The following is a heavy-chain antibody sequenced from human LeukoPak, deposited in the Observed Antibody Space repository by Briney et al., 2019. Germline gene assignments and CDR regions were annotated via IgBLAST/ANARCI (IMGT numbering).Heavy chain of an antibody. CDR2: ISYDGSNK. V-gene: IGHV3-30*01. CDR1: GFIFSSYA. Sequence: PGRSLRLSCAASGFIFSSYAMHWVRQAPGKGLEWVAVISYDGSNKYYADSVKGRFTISRDNSKNTLYLQMNSLRAEDTAVYYCANVFQWLVDYWGQGTLVTVSS. J-gene: IGHJ4*02. D-gene: IGHD6-19*01. CDR3: ANVFQWLVDY.